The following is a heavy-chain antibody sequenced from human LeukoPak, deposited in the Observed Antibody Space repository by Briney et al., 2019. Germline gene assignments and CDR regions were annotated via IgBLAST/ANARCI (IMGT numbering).Heavy chain of an antibody. Sequence: GGSLRLSCAASGFTFSSYGMHWVRQAPGKGLEWVGRIRSKTDGGTTDYAAPVKGRFTISRDDSKNTLYLQMNSLKTEDTAVYYCTTSPYSSRLGDYWGQGTLVTVSS. CDR2: IRSKTDGGTT. CDR3: TTSPYSSRLGDY. D-gene: IGHD6-13*01. CDR1: GFTFSSYG. V-gene: IGHV3-15*01. J-gene: IGHJ4*02.